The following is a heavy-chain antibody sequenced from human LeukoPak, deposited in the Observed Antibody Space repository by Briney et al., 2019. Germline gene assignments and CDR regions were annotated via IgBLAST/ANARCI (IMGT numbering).Heavy chain of an antibody. CDR2: IIPIFGTA. CDR3: ARGYGIVGAYDAFDI. Sequence: SVKVSCKASGGTFSSYAISWVRQAPGRGLEWMGGIIPIFGTANYAQKFQGRVTITADESTSTAYMELSSLRSEDTAVYYCARGYGIVGAYDAFDIWGQGTMVTVSS. J-gene: IGHJ3*02. CDR1: GGTFSSYA. V-gene: IGHV1-69*13. D-gene: IGHD1-26*01.